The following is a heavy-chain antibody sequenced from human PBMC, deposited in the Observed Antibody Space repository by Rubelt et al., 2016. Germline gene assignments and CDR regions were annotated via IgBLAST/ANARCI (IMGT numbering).Heavy chain of an antibody. V-gene: IGHV4-34*01. D-gene: IGHD3-3*01. CDR2: GST. Sequence: GSTNYNPSLKSRVTISVDTSKNQFSLKLSSVTAADTAVYYCARHESRQTYYDFWSGYSRFDPWGQGTLVTVSS. J-gene: IGHJ5*02. CDR3: ARHESRQTYYDFWSGYSRFDP.